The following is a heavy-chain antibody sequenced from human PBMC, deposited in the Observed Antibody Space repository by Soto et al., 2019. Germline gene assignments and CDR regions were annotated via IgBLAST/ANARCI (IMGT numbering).Heavy chain of an antibody. V-gene: IGHV3-30*02. Sequence: GGSLRLSCAASGIIFNGFGMHWVRQAPGKGLEWVAVIRYDGSNIYYADSVKGRFTISRDNSKNTLYLQMNSLRAEDTAVYYCAKCEFSFGPNSLYYFDYWGQGTLVTVSS. CDR2: IRYDGSNI. CDR1: GIIFNGFG. D-gene: IGHD5-18*01. CDR3: AKCEFSFGPNSLYYFDY. J-gene: IGHJ4*02.